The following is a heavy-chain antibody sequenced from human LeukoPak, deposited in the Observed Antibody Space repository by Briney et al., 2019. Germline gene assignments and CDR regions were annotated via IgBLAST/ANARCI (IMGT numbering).Heavy chain of an antibody. CDR2: ISYDGRNK. J-gene: IGHJ4*02. D-gene: IGHD3-9*01. CDR3: ARDPRYDILTGYSTLDY. CDR1: GFTFSIYA. V-gene: IGHV3-30*04. Sequence: GGSLRLSCAASGFTFSIYAMHWVRQAPGKGLEWVAVISYDGRNKYYTDSVKGRFTISRDNSKNSLYLQMNSLRAEDTAVYYCARDPRYDILTGYSTLDYWGQGTLVTVSS.